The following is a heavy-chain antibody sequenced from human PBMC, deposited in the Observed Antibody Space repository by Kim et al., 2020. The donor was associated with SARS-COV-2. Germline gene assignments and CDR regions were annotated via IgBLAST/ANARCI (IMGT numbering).Heavy chain of an antibody. V-gene: IGHV3-9*01. D-gene: IGHD3-10*01. CDR2: ISWNGGTR. CDR1: GFTFGDYA. Sequence: GGSLRLSCAASGFTFGDYAMYWVRQAPGKGLEWVSGISWNGGTRDYADSVKGRFTISRDNAKSSLYLQMSSLRAEDTALYYCVKDRGYFGSGSDYWGQGTLVTVSS. CDR3: VKDRGYFGSGSDY. J-gene: IGHJ4*02.